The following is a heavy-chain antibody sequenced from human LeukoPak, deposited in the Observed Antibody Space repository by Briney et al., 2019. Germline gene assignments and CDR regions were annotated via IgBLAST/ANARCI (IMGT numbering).Heavy chain of an antibody. V-gene: IGHV3-48*03. Sequence: GSLRLSCAASGFTFSSYEMNWVRQAPGKGLEWVSYISSSGSTIYYAGSVKGRFTISRDNAKNSLYLQMNSLRAEDTAVYYCARLTVFYGAYYYYGMDVWGQGTTVTVSS. CDR3: ARLTVFYGAYYYYGMDV. CDR1: GFTFSSYE. D-gene: IGHD4-17*01. J-gene: IGHJ6*02. CDR2: ISSSGSTI.